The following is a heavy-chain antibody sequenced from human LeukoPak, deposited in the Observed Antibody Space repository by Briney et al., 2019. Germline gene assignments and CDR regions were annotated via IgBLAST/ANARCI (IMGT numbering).Heavy chain of an antibody. CDR1: AYTFTSYY. CDR2: INPSGGST. CDR3: ASSLSGGHMDV. J-gene: IGHJ6*03. Sequence: GASVKVSCKASAYTFTSYYMHWVRQAPGQGLEWMGIINPSGGSTSYAQKFQGRVTMTRDTSTSTVYMELSSLRSEDTAVYYCASSLSGGHMDVWGKGTTVTISS. D-gene: IGHD6-19*01. V-gene: IGHV1-46*01.